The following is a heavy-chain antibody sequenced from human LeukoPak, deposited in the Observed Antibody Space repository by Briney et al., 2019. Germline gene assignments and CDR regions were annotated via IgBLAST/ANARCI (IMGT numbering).Heavy chain of an antibody. J-gene: IGHJ4*02. CDR3: AKDGLVRRLGPYYFAS. CDR1: GFTFSGYR. V-gene: IGHV3-23*01. CDR2: ISYSGGTT. D-gene: IGHD3-10*01. Sequence: PGGSLRLSCAACGFTFSGYRMNWVRQAPGKGLEWVSTISYSGGTTYHTDSVKGRFTISRDISKNTVYLQMNSLKAEDTAVYYCAKDGLVRRLGPYYFASWGQGSLVTVSS.